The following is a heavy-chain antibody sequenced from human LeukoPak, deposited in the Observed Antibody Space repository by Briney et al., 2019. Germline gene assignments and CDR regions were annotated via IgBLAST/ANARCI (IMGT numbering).Heavy chain of an antibody. D-gene: IGHD3-9*01. CDR2: IIPIFGTA. J-gene: IGHJ6*04. CDR3: AGATYYDILTGYLYYYYGMDV. V-gene: IGHV1-69*06. CDR1: GGTFSSYA. Sequence: SVRVSCKASGGTFSSYAISWVRQAPGQGLEWMGGIIPIFGTANYAQKFQGRVTITADKSTSTAYMELSSLRSEDTAVYYCAGATYYDILTGYLYYYYGMDVWGKGTTVTVSS.